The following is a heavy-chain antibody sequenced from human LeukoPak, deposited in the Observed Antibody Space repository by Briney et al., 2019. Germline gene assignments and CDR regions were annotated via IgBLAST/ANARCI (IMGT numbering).Heavy chain of an antibody. Sequence: GGSLRLSCAASGFTFDDYAMHWVRQAPGKGLEWVSLISGDGGSTYYADSVKGRFTISRDNSKNTLYLQMNSLRAEDTAVYYCANRRPEPAGVGFDPWGQGTLVTVSS. CDR1: GFTFDDYA. J-gene: IGHJ5*02. V-gene: IGHV3-43*02. D-gene: IGHD1-14*01. CDR3: ANRRPEPAGVGFDP. CDR2: ISGDGGST.